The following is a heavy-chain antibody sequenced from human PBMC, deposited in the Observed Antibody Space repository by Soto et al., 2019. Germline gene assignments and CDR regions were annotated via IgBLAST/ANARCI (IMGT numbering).Heavy chain of an antibody. CDR3: ASYSDSSGFLAFFDY. D-gene: IGHD3-22*01. Sequence: SETLSLTCAVYGGSFSGYYWSWIRQPPGKGLEWIGYIYYSGSTHYSPSLNSRVIISVDTSKNQFSLKLSSVTAADTAVYYCASYSDSSGFLAFFDYWGQGTLVTVSS. CDR1: GGSFSGYY. CDR2: IYYSGST. J-gene: IGHJ4*02. V-gene: IGHV4-59*01.